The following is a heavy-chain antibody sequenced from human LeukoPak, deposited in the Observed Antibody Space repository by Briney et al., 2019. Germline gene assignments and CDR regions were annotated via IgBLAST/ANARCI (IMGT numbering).Heavy chain of an antibody. CDR1: GFTFSSYS. CDR2: ISSSSTI. CDR3: AKTMGAIDHDY. V-gene: IGHV3-48*01. J-gene: IGHJ4*02. D-gene: IGHD1-26*01. Sequence: GGSLRLSCAASGFTFSSYSMNWVRQAPGKGLEWVSYISSSSTIYYADSVKGRFTISRDNAKNSLYLQMNSLRAEDTAVYYCAKTMGAIDHDYWGQGTLVTVSS.